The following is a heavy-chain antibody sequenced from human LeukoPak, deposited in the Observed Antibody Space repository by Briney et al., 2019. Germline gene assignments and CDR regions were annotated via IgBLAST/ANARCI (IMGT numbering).Heavy chain of an antibody. CDR1: GFTFSSYS. V-gene: IGHV3-48*04. J-gene: IGHJ4*02. Sequence: GGSLRLSCAASGFTFSSYSMNWVRQAPGEGVEWVSYISSSSSTIYYADSVKGRFTISRDNAKDSLYLQMNSLRAEDTAVYYCLLAVGHAYYDFWSDLDWGQGTLVTVSS. CDR3: LLAVGHAYYDFWSDLD. CDR2: ISSSSSTI. D-gene: IGHD3-3*01.